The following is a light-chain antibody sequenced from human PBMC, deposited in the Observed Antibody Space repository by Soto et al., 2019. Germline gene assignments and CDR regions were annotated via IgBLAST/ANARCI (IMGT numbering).Light chain of an antibody. V-gene: IGKV1-33*01. CDR3: QHWDYLPM. CDR2: DAS. Sequence: DIQMTQPPSSLSASVGDRVTITCQASHDITSFLNWYQHKPGRAPKLLIYDASILEAGVPTMFSGSGSETHFTFTISSLKPEDVATYYCQHWDYLPMFGPGTTVYFK. J-gene: IGKJ3*01. CDR1: HDITSF.